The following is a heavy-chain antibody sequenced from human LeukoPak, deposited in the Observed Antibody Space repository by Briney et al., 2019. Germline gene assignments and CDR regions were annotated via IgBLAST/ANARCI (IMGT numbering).Heavy chain of an antibody. CDR3: VRQAGVS. J-gene: IGHJ5*02. Sequence: GGSLRLSCAVSGFSITNYWMTWVRQAPGKGLEWVANIKGDGSEKYYVDSVKGRFTTSRDNDKNYLYLQMNSLRDEDTAVYYCVRQAGVSWGQGTLVTVSS. CDR2: IKGDGSEK. CDR1: GFSITNYW. V-gene: IGHV3-7*01. D-gene: IGHD6-19*01.